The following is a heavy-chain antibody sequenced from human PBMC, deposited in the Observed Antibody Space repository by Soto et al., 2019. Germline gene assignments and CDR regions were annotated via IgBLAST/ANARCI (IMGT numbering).Heavy chain of an antibody. D-gene: IGHD3-10*01. V-gene: IGHV1-3*01. CDR3: AREATMVRGVIILYYMDV. CDR2: INAGNGNT. J-gene: IGHJ6*03. CDR1: GYTFTSYA. Sequence: ASVTVSCKASGYTFTSYAMHWVRQAPGQRLEWMGWINAGNGNTKYSQKFQGRVTITRDTSASTAYMELSSLRSEDTAVYYCAREATMVRGVIILYYMDVWGKGTTVTVSS.